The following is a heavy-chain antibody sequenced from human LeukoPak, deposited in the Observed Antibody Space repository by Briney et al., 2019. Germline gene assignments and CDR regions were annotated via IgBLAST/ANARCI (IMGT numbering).Heavy chain of an antibody. CDR1: GFTFSSYG. D-gene: IGHD6-19*01. CDR2: ISYDGSNK. CDR3: ARDPQEQWLVHGVVY. V-gene: IGHV3-30*03. Sequence: PGRSLRLSCAASGFTFSSYGMHWVRQAPGKGLEWVAVISYDGSNKYYADSVKGRFTISRDNAKNSLYLQMNSLRAEDTAVYYCARDPQEQWLVHGVVYWGQGTLVTVSS. J-gene: IGHJ4*02.